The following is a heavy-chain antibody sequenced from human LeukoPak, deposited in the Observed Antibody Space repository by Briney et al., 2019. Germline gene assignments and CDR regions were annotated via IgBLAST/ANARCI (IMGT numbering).Heavy chain of an antibody. CDR1: GFTFSSYG. CDR2: ISGSGGST. V-gene: IGHV3-23*01. Sequence: GGSLRLSCAASGFTFSSYGMSWVRQAPGKGLEWVSAISGSGGSTYYADSVKGRFTISRDNSKNTLYLQMNSLRAEDTAVYYCAKTLVRQLAYYFDYWGQGTLVTVSS. CDR3: AKTLVRQLAYYFDY. J-gene: IGHJ4*02. D-gene: IGHD6-13*01.